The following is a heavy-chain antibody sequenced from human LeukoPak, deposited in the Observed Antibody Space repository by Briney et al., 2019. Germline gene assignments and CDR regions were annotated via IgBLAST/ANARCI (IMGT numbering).Heavy chain of an antibody. J-gene: IGHJ3*02. CDR3: ARHWQWLALDAFDI. CDR2: IYTSGST. V-gene: IGHV4-4*07. D-gene: IGHD6-19*01. Sequence: PSETLSLTCTVSGGSLSSYYWSWIRQPAGKGLEWIGRIYTSGSTNYNPSLKSRVTMSVDTSKNQFSLKLSSVTAADTAVYYCARHWQWLALDAFDIWGQGTMVTVSS. CDR1: GGSLSSYY.